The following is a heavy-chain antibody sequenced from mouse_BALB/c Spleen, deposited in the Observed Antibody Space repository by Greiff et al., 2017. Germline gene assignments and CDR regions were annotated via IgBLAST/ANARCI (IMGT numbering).Heavy chain of an antibody. Sequence: EVMLVESGGGLVQPGGSLKLSCAASGFTFSSYGMSWVRQTPDKRLELVATINSNGGSTYYPDSVKGRFTISRDNAKNTLYLQMSSLKSEDTAMYYCAREGYDAMDYWGQGTSVTVSS. V-gene: IGHV5-6-3*01. CDR1: GFTFSSYG. CDR3: AREGYDAMDY. J-gene: IGHJ4*01. CDR2: INSNGGST.